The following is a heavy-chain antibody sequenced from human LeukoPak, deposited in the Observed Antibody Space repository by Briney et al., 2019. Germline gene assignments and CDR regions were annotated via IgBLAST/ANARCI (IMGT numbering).Heavy chain of an antibody. V-gene: IGHV4-39*01. CDR1: GGSISSSSYD. J-gene: IGHJ4*02. D-gene: IGHD4-11*01. CDR3: ARHSSTPITTVTFSDY. CDR2: IYYSGST. Sequence: SVTLSLTCTVSGGSISSSSYDWGWIRQPPGKGLEWIGSIYYSGSTYYNPSLKSRFTRSVDTSKNKFSRKLSSVTAADTAVYYWARHSSTPITTVTFSDYWGQGTLVTVSS.